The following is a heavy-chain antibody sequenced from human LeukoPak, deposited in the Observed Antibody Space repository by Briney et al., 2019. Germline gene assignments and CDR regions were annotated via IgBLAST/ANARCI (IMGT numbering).Heavy chain of an antibody. CDR3: AKQGSNWVSFFDY. J-gene: IGHJ4*02. CDR2: ISDGGSST. D-gene: IGHD7-27*01. CDR1: GFTFSSFA. Sequence: GGSLRLSCVVSGFTFSSFAMSWVRQAPGKGLEWVSGISDGGSSTYYADSVKGRFTISRDNSKNTLYLQMNSLRAEDTAVYYCAKQGSNWVSFFDYWGQGTLVSVSS. V-gene: IGHV3-23*01.